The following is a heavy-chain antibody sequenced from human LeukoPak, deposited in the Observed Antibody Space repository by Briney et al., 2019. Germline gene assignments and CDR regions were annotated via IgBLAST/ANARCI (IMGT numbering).Heavy chain of an antibody. D-gene: IGHD5-18*01. CDR3: ARDGDTTSKVDY. V-gene: IGHV3-11*01. Sequence: KSGGSLRLSCAASGFTFSGYYVSWIRQAPGKGLGWVSYITIGASATYYADSVKGRFTISRDNAKNSLYLQMNSLRVEDTAVYYCARDGDTTSKVDYWGQGTLVTVSS. J-gene: IGHJ4*02. CDR2: ITIGASAT. CDR1: GFTFSGYY.